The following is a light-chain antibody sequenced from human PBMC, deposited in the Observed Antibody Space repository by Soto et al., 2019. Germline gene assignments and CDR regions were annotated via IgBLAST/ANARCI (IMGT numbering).Light chain of an antibody. Sequence: AIRMTQSPSSLSASTGDRVTITCRASQGISSYLAWYQQKPGKAPKLLIYAASTLQSGVPSRFSGSGSGTDFTLTISCLQYEDFETYYCHQYYSYPHTFGQGTKLEIK. J-gene: IGKJ2*01. CDR1: QGISSY. V-gene: IGKV1-8*01. CDR2: AAS. CDR3: HQYYSYPHT.